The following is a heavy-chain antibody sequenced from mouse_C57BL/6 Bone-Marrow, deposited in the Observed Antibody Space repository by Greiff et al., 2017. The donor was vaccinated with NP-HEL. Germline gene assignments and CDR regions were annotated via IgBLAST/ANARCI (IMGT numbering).Heavy chain of an antibody. D-gene: IGHD2-3*01. Sequence: VQLKQSGPELVRPGASVKLSCTASGYTFTNYDINWVKQRPGQGLEWIGGIYPRDGSTKYNGKFKGKATLTGDTSSTTAYTELHGLTSEDSAVYCCARPFYDGRWFAYWGQGTLVTVSA. J-gene: IGHJ3*01. CDR3: ARPFYDGRWFAY. CDR2: IYPRDGST. V-gene: IGHV1-85*01. CDR1: GYTFTNYD.